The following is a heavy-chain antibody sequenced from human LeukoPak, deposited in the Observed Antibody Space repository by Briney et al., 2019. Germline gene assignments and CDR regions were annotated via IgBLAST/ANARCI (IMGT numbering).Heavy chain of an antibody. J-gene: IGHJ4*02. Sequence: PSETLSPTCAVSGGSFSGYYWSWIRQPPGKGLEWIGEINHSGSTNYNPSLKSRVTISVDTSKNQFSLKLSSVTAADTAVYYCARGRVRGSGSYMGYWGQGTLVTVSS. V-gene: IGHV4-34*01. CDR1: GGSFSGYY. CDR3: ARGRVRGSGSYMGY. CDR2: INHSGST. D-gene: IGHD3-10*01.